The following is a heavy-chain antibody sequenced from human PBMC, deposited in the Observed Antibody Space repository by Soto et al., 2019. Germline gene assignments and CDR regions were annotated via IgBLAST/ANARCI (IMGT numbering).Heavy chain of an antibody. D-gene: IGHD3-3*01. Sequence: GGSLRLSCAAPGFTFSSYSMNWVRQAPGKGLEWVSYISSSSSTIYYADSVKGRFTISRDNAKNSLYLQMNSLRDEDTAVYYCARQNEGFWSGDCCFDYWGQGTLATVSS. CDR1: GFTFSSYS. CDR2: ISSSSSTI. V-gene: IGHV3-48*02. J-gene: IGHJ4*02. CDR3: ARQNEGFWSGDCCFDY.